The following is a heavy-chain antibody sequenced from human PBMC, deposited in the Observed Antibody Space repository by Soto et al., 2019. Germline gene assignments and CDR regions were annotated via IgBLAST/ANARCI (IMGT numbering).Heavy chain of an antibody. Sequence: GGSLRLSCAASGFTFSTYAMHWVRQAPGKGLEYVSGINSNGGSTYYADSVKGRFTISRDNSKNTLYLQMGSLRAEDMAVYYCARVACSSTSCYVYFDYWGQGTLVTVSS. CDR3: ARVACSSTSCYVYFDY. V-gene: IGHV3-64*02. CDR1: GFTFSTYA. J-gene: IGHJ4*02. CDR2: INSNGGST. D-gene: IGHD2-2*01.